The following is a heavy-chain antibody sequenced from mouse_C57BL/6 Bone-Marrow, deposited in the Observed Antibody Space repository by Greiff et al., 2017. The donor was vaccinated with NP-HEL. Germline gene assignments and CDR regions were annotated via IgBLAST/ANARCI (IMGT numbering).Heavy chain of an antibody. V-gene: IGHV1-75*01. CDR3: ARSEDGNDPFYYAMDY. Sequence: QVQLQQSGPELVKPGASVKISCKASGYTFTDYYINWVQQRPGQGLEWIGWIFPGSGSTYYNEKFKGKATLTVDKSSSTAYMLLSSLTSEDSAVYFCARSEDGNDPFYYAMDYWGQGTSVTVSS. J-gene: IGHJ4*01. CDR2: IFPGSGST. D-gene: IGHD2-2*01. CDR1: GYTFTDYY.